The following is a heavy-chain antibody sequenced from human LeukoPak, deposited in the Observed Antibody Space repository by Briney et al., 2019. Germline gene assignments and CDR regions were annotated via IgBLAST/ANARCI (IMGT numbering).Heavy chain of an antibody. J-gene: IGHJ4*02. V-gene: IGHV4-39*01. CDR2: IYYSGNT. CDR3: ARQTGSGLFILP. CDR1: GGSISSSSYY. Sequence: SETLSLTCNVSGGSISSSSYYWGWIRQPPGKGLEWIGSIYYSGNTYYNASLKSQVSISIDTSKNQFSLRLTSVTAADTAVYYCARQTGSGLFILPGGQGTLVTVSS. D-gene: IGHD3/OR15-3a*01.